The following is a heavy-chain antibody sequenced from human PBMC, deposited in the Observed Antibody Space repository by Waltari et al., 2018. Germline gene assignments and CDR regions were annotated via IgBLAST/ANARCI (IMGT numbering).Heavy chain of an antibody. CDR1: GFTFDDYA. Sequence: EVQLVESWGGLVQPGRSLRLSCAASGFTFDDYAMHWVRQAPGKGLEWVSGISLNSGSIGYADSVKGRFTISRDNAKNSLYLQMNSLRAEDTALYYCARSGSGWYEGNWFDPWGQGTLVTVSS. CDR3: ARSGSGWYEGNWFDP. J-gene: IGHJ5*02. CDR2: ISLNSGSI. D-gene: IGHD6-19*01. V-gene: IGHV3-9*01.